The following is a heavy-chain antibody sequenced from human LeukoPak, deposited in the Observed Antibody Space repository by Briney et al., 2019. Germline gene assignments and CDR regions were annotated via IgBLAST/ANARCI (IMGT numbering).Heavy chain of an antibody. CDR2: IYSGGST. V-gene: IGHV3-53*01. J-gene: IGHJ4*02. D-gene: IGHD5-12*01. CDR1: GFTVSSNY. Sequence: GGSLRLSCAASGFTVSSNYMSWVRQAPGKGLEWVSVIYSGGSTYYADSVKGRFTISRDNSKNKLYLQMNSLRAEDTAVYYCARGRSGYDLYFDYWGQGTLVTVSS. CDR3: ARGRSGYDLYFDY.